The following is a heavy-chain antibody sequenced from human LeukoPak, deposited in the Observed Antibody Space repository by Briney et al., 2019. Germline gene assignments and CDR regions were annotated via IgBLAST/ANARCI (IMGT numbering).Heavy chain of an antibody. CDR2: ISAYNGNT. Sequence: ASVKASCKASGYTFTSYGISWVRQAPGQGLEWMGWISAYNGNTNYAQKLQGGVTMTTDTSTSTAYMELRSLRSDDTAVYYCARDLKNCTNGVCPYYFDYWGQGTLVTVSS. D-gene: IGHD2-8*01. J-gene: IGHJ4*02. V-gene: IGHV1-18*01. CDR1: GYTFTSYG. CDR3: ARDLKNCTNGVCPYYFDY.